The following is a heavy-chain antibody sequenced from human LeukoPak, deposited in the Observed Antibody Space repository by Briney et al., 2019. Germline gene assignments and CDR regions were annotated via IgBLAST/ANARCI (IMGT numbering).Heavy chain of an antibody. CDR1: AFTFRTYG. D-gene: IGHD1-14*01. CDR2: ISYDANNK. CDR3: AKDRHPARTDGYYFDY. V-gene: IGHV3-30*18. Sequence: PGGPLRLSCAASAFTFRTYGMHWVRQAPGKGLEWVAVISYDANNKNYADSVKGRFTISRDNSKNTLYLQMDSLRPEDTAVYYCAKDRHPARTDGYYFDYWGQGTLVTVSS. J-gene: IGHJ4*02.